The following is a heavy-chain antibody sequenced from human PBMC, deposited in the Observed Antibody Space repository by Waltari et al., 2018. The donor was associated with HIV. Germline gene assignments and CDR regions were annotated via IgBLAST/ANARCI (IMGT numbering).Heavy chain of an antibody. CDR1: GGTFRSNA. J-gene: IGHJ5*02. CDR2: IILICGST. D-gene: IGHD1-26*01. CDR3: ARGSSGSYRWFDP. Sequence: QEQLVQSGAEVKKPGSSVKVSCQASGGTFRSNAISWVRQAPGHGLEGMGGIILICGSTNYAQKFRGRLTINADESTGTVYMELSNLTFEDTAVYYCARGSSGSYRWFDPWGHGTLVTVSS. V-gene: IGHV1-69*01.